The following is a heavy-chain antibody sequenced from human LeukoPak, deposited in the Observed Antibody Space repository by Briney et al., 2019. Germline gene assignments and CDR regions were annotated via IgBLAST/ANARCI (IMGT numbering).Heavy chain of an antibody. D-gene: IGHD3-22*01. CDR2: IIPIFGTA. V-gene: IGHV1-69*13. CDR3: ARDTFDSSGTDY. J-gene: IGHJ4*02. Sequence: SVKVSCKASGGTFSSYALSWVRQAPGQGFECMGGIIPIFGTANYAQKFQGRVTITADESTSTAYMELSSLRSEDTAVYYCARDTFDSSGTDYWGQGTLVTVSS. CDR1: GGTFSSYA.